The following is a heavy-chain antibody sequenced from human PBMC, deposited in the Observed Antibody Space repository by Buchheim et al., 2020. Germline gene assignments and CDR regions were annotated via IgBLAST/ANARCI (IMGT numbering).Heavy chain of an antibody. Sequence: QVQLVQSGAEVKKPGASVKVSCKASGYTFTSYYMHWVRQAPGQGLEWMGIINPSGGSTSYAQKFQGRVTMTRDTSTNTVYMEWSSLRSEDTAVYYCARDLYGSGSSALYGMDVWGQGTT. CDR2: INPSGGST. J-gene: IGHJ6*02. D-gene: IGHD3-10*01. V-gene: IGHV1-46*01. CDR3: ARDLYGSGSSALYGMDV. CDR1: GYTFTSYY.